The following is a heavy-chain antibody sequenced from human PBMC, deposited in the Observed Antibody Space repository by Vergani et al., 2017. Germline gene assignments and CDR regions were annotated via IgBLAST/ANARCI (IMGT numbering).Heavy chain of an antibody. CDR3: ARDHPLLYSSAKHYYYYYGMDV. Sequence: QVQLQESGPGLVKPSETLSLTCTVSGGSVSSGSYYWSWIRQPPGKGLEWIGYIYYSGSTNYNPSLKSRVTISVDTSKNQFSLKLSSVTAADTAVYYCARDHPLLYSSAKHYYYYYGMDVWGQGTTVTVSS. CDR2: IYYSGST. D-gene: IGHD3-16*02. J-gene: IGHJ6*02. V-gene: IGHV4-61*01. CDR1: GGSVSSGSYY.